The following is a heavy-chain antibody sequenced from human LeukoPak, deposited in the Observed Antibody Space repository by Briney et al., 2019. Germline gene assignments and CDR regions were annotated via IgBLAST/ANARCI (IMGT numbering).Heavy chain of an antibody. CDR2: IYHSGST. Sequence: PSETLSLTCTVSGYSISSGYYWGWIRQPPGKGLEWIGSIYHSGSTYYNPSLKSRVTISVDTSKNQFSLKLSSVTAADTAVYYRARVYALAARPSDYYYYYMDVWGKGTTVTVSS. CDR3: ARVYALAARPSDYYYYYMDV. V-gene: IGHV4-38-2*02. J-gene: IGHJ6*03. D-gene: IGHD6-6*01. CDR1: GYSISSGYY.